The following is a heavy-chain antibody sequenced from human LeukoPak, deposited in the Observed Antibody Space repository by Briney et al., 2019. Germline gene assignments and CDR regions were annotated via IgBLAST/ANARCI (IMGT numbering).Heavy chain of an antibody. CDR1: GYSFTNYD. CDR3: ARDPPPDYYYDSSGYYYYIPFDY. V-gene: IGHV1-8*03. J-gene: IGHJ4*02. Sequence: ASVKVSCKASGYSFTNYDVNWVRQATGQGLEWMGWMNPKSGDTGYSQKFQGRVFITRDTSINTAYMELSSLGSDDTAVYYCARDPPPDYYYDSSGYYYYIPFDYWGQGTLVTVSS. CDR2: MNPKSGDT. D-gene: IGHD3-22*01.